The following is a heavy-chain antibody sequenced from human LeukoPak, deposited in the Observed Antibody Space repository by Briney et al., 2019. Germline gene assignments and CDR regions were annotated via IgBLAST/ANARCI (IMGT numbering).Heavy chain of an antibody. J-gene: IGHJ4*02. D-gene: IGHD5-18*01. CDR2: IKQDGSEK. Sequence: GGSLRLSCAASGFTFSSYWMSWVRQAPGKGLEWVANIKQDGSEKYYVDSVKGRFTISRDNAKNSLYLQMNSLRAEDTAVYYCVREYSYGRKDYWGQGTLVTVSS. V-gene: IGHV3-7*01. CDR1: GFTFSSYW. CDR3: VREYSYGRKDY.